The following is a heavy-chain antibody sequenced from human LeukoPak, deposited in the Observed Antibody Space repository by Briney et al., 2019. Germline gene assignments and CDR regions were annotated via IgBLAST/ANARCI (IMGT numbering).Heavy chain of an antibody. CDR1: GDSIITYY. V-gene: IGHV4-4*08. Sequence: SETLSLTGTVSGDSIITYYWSWIRQPPGKGLEWIGYIYTSGSTKYNPTLNSRVAIFIDTSKNQFSLRLNSVTAADTAVYYCARLPQGLNWIDRWGQGTLVTVSS. CDR2: IYTSGST. J-gene: IGHJ5*02. CDR3: ARLPQGLNWIDR.